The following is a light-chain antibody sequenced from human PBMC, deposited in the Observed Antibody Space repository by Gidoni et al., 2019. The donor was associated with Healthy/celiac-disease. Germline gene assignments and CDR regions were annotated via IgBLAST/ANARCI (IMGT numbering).Light chain of an antibody. V-gene: IGLV1-47*01. CDR2: MHN. CDR3: DAWDDSLSALV. CDR1: SSNIGSNY. Sequence: QSVLTQPPSASGTPGQRVTISCSGSSSNIGSNYVYCYQQLPGTAPNLLISMHNQRPSAVLYRRSGAKSGSSAALATRGLRSEDEADYYCDAWDDSLSALVFGGGTKLTVL. J-gene: IGLJ3*02.